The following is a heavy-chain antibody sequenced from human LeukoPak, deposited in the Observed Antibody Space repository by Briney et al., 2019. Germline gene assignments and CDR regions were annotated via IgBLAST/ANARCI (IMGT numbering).Heavy chain of an antibody. V-gene: IGHV3-23*01. Sequence: GGSLRLSCAASGFTFSIYAMSWVRQAPGKGLEWVSAISGSGEYTYYADSVKGRFTISRDNSKNTLYLQMNSLRAEDTAVYYCAKTFGDALFAYWGQGTLVTVSS. CDR1: GFTFSIYA. D-gene: IGHD3-10*01. CDR2: ISGSGEYT. CDR3: AKTFGDALFAY. J-gene: IGHJ4*02.